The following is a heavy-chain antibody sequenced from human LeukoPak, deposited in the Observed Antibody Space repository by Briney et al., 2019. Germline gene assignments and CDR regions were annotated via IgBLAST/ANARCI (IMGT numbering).Heavy chain of an antibody. Sequence: GGSLRLSCTASGFTFGDYAMSWFRQAPGKGLEWVGFIRSKAYGGTTEYAASVKGRFTISRDDSKSIAYLQMNSLKTEDTVVYYCTRDLVRIVVVPAADTRIAAAGTGFDYWGQGTLVTVSS. CDR2: IRSKAYGGTT. CDR3: TRDLVRIVVVPAADTRIAAAGTGFDY. D-gene: IGHD2-2*01. J-gene: IGHJ4*02. CDR1: GFTFGDYA. V-gene: IGHV3-49*03.